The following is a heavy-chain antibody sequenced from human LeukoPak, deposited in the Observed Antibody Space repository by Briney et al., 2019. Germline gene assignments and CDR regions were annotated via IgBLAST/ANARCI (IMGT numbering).Heavy chain of an antibody. Sequence: GGSLRLSCAASGFTFSSYWMSWVRQAPGKGLEGVANIKQDGSEKYYVDSVKGRFTISRDNAKNSLYLQMNSLRAEDTAVYYCARDPYSGTYGDTYYYYMDVWGKGTTVTISS. CDR3: ARDPYSGTYGDTYYYYMDV. J-gene: IGHJ6*03. CDR1: GFTFSSYW. CDR2: IKQDGSEK. V-gene: IGHV3-7*01. D-gene: IGHD1-26*01.